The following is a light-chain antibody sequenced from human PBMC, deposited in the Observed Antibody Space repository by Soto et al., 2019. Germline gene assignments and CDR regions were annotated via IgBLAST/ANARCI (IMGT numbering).Light chain of an antibody. V-gene: IGLV1-44*01. CDR3: AAWDDSLNGYV. CDR2: NNN. CDR1: TSNIGSNT. Sequence: QSVLTQPPSASGTPGQGVPISCSGITSNIGSNTVNWYQQLPGTAPKLLIYNNNQRPSGVPDRFSGSKSGTSASLAIGGLQSEDEADYSCAAWDDSLNGYVFGTGTKVNVL. J-gene: IGLJ1*01.